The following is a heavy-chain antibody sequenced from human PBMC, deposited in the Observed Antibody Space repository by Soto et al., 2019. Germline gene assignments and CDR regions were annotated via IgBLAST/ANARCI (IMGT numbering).Heavy chain of an antibody. CDR1: GFTFSSHA. J-gene: IGHJ4*02. Sequence: PGGSLRLSCAASGFTFSSHAMSWVRQAPGKGLEWVSAISGSGGSTYYADSVKGRFTISRDNSKNTLYLQMNSLRAEDTAVYYCAKDVYSSGYYRDQYFDYWGQGTLVTVSS. D-gene: IGHD3-22*01. CDR3: AKDVYSSGYYRDQYFDY. CDR2: ISGSGGST. V-gene: IGHV3-23*01.